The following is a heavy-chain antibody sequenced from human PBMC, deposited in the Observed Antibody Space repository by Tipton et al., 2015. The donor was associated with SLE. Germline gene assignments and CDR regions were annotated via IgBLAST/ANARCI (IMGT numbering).Heavy chain of an antibody. Sequence: SLRLSCAASGFNFDDYAMHWVRQGPGKGLEWVSGISWDSGSLDHADSVKGRFTISRDNAKKTVYLQMNSLRAEDTALYYCARDLKQALPDYYGMDVWGQGTTVTVSS. CDR3: ARDLKQALPDYYGMDV. CDR1: GFNFDDYA. D-gene: IGHD1-26*01. V-gene: IGHV3-9*01. CDR2: ISWDSGSL. J-gene: IGHJ6*02.